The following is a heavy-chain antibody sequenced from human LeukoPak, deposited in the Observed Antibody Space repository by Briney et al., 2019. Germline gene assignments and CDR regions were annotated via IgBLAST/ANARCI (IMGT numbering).Heavy chain of an antibody. J-gene: IGHJ4*02. CDR1: GFTFSSCS. D-gene: IGHD3-10*01. CDR3: AIVRWFGELLNY. Sequence: GGSLRLSCAASGFTFSSCSMNWVRQAPGKGLEWVSSISSSSSYIYYADSVKGRFTIPRDNAKNSLYLQMNSLRAEDTAVYYCAIVRWFGELLNYWGQGTLVTVSS. CDR2: ISSSSSYI. V-gene: IGHV3-21*01.